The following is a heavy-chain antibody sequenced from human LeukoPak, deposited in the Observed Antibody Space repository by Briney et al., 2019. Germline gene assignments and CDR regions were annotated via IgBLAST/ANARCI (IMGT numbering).Heavy chain of an antibody. CDR3: ARERSYYFDY. Sequence: SETLSLTCAVSGYSISSGYYWSWIRQPPGKGLEWIGYIYYSGSTNYNPSLKSRVTISVDTSKNQFSLKLSSVTAADTAVYYCARERSYYFDYWGQGTLVTVSS. D-gene: IGHD1-26*01. CDR2: IYYSGST. CDR1: GYSISSGYY. J-gene: IGHJ4*02. V-gene: IGHV4-61*01.